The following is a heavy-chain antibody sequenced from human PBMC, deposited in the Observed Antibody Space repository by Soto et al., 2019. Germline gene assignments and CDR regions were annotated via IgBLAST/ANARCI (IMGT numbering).Heavy chain of an antibody. V-gene: IGHV1-18*04. J-gene: IGHJ4*02. D-gene: IGHD6-13*01. CDR3: ARTPAAGDY. CDR1: GYTFKNYG. Sequence: QVQLVQSGAEVKKPGASVKVSCKTSGYTFKNYGITWVRQAPGQGLEWMGWISAYNGHTNYAQKLQGRVTMTADTSTSTAYMELSSLSSDDTAVYYCARTPAAGDYWGQGTMVTVSS. CDR2: ISAYNGHT.